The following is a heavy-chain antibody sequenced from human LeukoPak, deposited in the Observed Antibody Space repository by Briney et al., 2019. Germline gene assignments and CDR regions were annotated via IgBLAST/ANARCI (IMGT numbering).Heavy chain of an antibody. Sequence: GGSLRLSCAASGFTFSSYSMNWVRQAPGKGLEWVSYISSSSSTIYYADSVKGRFTISRDNAKNSLYLQMNSLRAEDTAVYYCARETVTVVLWFGELFFVPSFDPWGQGTLVTVSS. V-gene: IGHV3-48*01. D-gene: IGHD3-10*01. J-gene: IGHJ5*02. CDR2: ISSSSSTI. CDR3: ARETVTVVLWFGELFFVPSFDP. CDR1: GFTFSSYS.